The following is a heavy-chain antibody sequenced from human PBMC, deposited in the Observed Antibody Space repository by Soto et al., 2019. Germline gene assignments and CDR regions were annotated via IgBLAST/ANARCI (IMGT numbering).Heavy chain of an antibody. Sequence: SETLSLTCSVSGGSISNSYWSWIRQPPGKGLEWIGYMFYSGSSTNYNPSLKSRVTISVDTSKNQFSLKLSSVTAADTAVYYCARVPTPWGQGTLVTVSS. CDR3: ARVPTP. CDR2: MFYSGSST. J-gene: IGHJ5*02. CDR1: GGSISNSY. V-gene: IGHV4-59*12.